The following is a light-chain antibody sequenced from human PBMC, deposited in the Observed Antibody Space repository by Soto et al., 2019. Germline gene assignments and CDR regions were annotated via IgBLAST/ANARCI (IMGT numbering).Light chain of an antibody. CDR3: SSYTSSSTPVV. CDR2: DVS. J-gene: IGLJ2*01. CDR1: SSGVGGYNY. V-gene: IGLV2-14*01. Sequence: QSALTQPASVSGSPGQSITISCTGTSSGVGGYNYVSWYQQQPGKAPKLMIYDVSNRPSGVSNRFSGSKSGNTASLTISGLQTEDDADYYFSSYTSSSTPVVFGGGTKLTVL.